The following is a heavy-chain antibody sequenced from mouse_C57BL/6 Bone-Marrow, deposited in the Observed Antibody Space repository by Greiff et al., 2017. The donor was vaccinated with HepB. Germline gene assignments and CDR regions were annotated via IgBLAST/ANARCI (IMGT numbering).Heavy chain of an antibody. CDR3: TGVTTVVATRYFDV. D-gene: IGHD1-1*01. V-gene: IGHV6-3*01. CDR2: IRLKSDNYAT. J-gene: IGHJ1*03. CDR1: GFTFSNYW. Sequence: EVMLVESGGGLVQPGGSMKLSCVASGFTFSNYWMNWVRQSPEKGLEWVAQIRLKSDNYATHYAESVKGKFTISRDDSKSSVYLQMHNWRAEDTGIYYCTGVTTVVATRYFDVWGTGTTVTVSS.